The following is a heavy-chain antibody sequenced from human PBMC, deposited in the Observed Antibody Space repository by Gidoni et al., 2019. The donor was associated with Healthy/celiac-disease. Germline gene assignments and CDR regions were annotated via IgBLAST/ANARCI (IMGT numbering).Heavy chain of an antibody. CDR3: AREGESARPGLLFKYYYYMDV. Sequence: QVQLQESGPGLVKPSWTLSLTCAVSGGSISSNNWWSWVRQPPGKGLEWIGEIYHSGSTNYNPSLKSRVTISIDKSKNQFSLKLSSVTAADTAVYYCAREGESARPGLLFKYYYYMDVWGKGTTVTVSS. D-gene: IGHD6-6*01. J-gene: IGHJ6*03. V-gene: IGHV4-4*02. CDR1: GGSISSNNW. CDR2: IYHSGST.